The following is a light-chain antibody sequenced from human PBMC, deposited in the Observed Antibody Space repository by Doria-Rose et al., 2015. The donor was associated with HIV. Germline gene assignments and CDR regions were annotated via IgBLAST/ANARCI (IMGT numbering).Light chain of an antibody. CDR1: QTVSTY. CDR3: QQTYSSPKWT. CDR2: AAS. J-gene: IGKJ1*01. V-gene: IGKV1-39*01. Sequence: DIQVTQSPSSLSASIGDRVTITCRASQTVSTYLNWFQQEPGKAPKLLIYAASRLQSGVPSRFSGSGSGTDFTLTISGLQTGDFATYYGQQTYSSPKWTGGQVKKVE.